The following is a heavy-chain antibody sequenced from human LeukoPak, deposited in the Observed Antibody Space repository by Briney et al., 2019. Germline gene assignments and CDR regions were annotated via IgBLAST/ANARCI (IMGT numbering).Heavy chain of an antibody. Sequence: SETLSLTCAVYGGSFSDYYWSWIRQPPGKGLEWIGYIYYSGSTYYNPSLKSRVTISVDTSKNQFSLKLSSVTAADTAVYYCARVVTMVRVHAFDIWGQGTMVTVSS. D-gene: IGHD3-10*01. CDR3: ARVVTMVRVHAFDI. CDR1: GGSFSDYY. J-gene: IGHJ3*02. V-gene: IGHV4-30-4*01. CDR2: IYYSGST.